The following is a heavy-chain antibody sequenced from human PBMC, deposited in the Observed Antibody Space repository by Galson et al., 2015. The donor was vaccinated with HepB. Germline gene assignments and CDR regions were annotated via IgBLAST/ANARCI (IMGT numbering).Heavy chain of an antibody. J-gene: IGHJ3*01. CDR1: GITFTSYD. D-gene: IGHD3-3*01. Sequence: SLRLSCAASGITFTSYDMHWVRQVTGKGLEWVAGIGTAGDTYYPGSVKGRFTISRANAKNSLYLQMNSLRVEDTAVYYCATTLFGSGAYWTFDLWGQGTLVTVSS. V-gene: IGHV3-13*01. CDR2: IGTAGDT. CDR3: ATTLFGSGAYWTFDL.